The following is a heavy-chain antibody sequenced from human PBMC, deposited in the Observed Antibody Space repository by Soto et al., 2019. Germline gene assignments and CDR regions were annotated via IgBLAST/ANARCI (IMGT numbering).Heavy chain of an antibody. Sequence: ASVKVSCKAPGYTFTGYYMHWVRQAPGQGLEWMGWINPNSGGTNYAQKFQGRVTMTRDTSISTAYMELSRLRSDDTAVYYCAITPGIAAAGYFPDYYYYYGMDVWGQGTTVTVSS. V-gene: IGHV1-2*02. CDR3: AITPGIAAAGYFPDYYYYYGMDV. CDR1: GYTFTGYY. D-gene: IGHD6-13*01. CDR2: INPNSGGT. J-gene: IGHJ6*02.